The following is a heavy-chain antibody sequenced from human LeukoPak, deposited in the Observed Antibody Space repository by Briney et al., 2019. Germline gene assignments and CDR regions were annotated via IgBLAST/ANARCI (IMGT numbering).Heavy chain of an antibody. CDR2: IYYSGST. CDR3: ARHFLSGNGDGDL. D-gene: IGHD4-17*01. V-gene: IGHV4-39*01. J-gene: IGHJ4*02. CDR1: GGSISSSSYY. Sequence: SETLSLTCTVSGGSISSSSYYWGWIRQPPGKGLEWIGSIYYSGSTYYNPSLKSRVTISVDTSKNQFSLKLSSVTAADTAVYYCARHFLSGNGDGDLWGQGTLVTVSS.